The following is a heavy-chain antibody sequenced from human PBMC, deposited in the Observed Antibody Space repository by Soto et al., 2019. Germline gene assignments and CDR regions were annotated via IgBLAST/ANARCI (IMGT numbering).Heavy chain of an antibody. J-gene: IGHJ4*02. V-gene: IGHV4-31*03. D-gene: IGHD3-22*01. CDR2: IYYSGST. CDR3: AREYRRYYDSSGYYYLDY. CDR1: GGSISSGGYY. Sequence: SETLSLTCTVSGGSISSGGYYWSWIRQHPGKGLEWIGYIYYSGSTYYNPSLKSRVTISVDTSKNQFSLKLSSVTAADTAVYYCAREYRRYYDSSGYYYLDYWGQGNLVTVSS.